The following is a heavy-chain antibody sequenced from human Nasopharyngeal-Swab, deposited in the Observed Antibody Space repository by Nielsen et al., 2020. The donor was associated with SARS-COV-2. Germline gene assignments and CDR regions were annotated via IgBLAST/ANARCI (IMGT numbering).Heavy chain of an antibody. Sequence: SVKVSCKASGFTFTSSAMQWVRQARGQRLEWIGWIVVGSGNTNYAQKFQERVTTTRDMSTSTAYMELSSLRSEDTAVYYCAAAYYDILTGLDYYYYYGMDVWGQGTTVTVSS. V-gene: IGHV1-58*02. J-gene: IGHJ6*02. CDR2: IVVGSGNT. CDR3: AAAYYDILTGLDYYYYYGMDV. CDR1: GFTFTSSA. D-gene: IGHD3-9*01.